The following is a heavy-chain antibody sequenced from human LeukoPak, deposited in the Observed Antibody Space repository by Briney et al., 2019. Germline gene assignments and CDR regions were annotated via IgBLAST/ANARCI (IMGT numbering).Heavy chain of an antibody. CDR1: GFTVSSNY. D-gene: IGHD6-6*01. CDR3: ARARGSSSSIFYYYYYMDV. V-gene: IGHV3-66*02. J-gene: IGHJ6*03. Sequence: GGSLRLSCAAPGFTVSSNYMSWVRQAPGKGLEWVSVIYSGGSTYYADSVKGRFTISRDNSKNTLYLQMNSLRAEDTAVYYCARARGSSSSIFYYYYYMDVWGKGTTVTVSS. CDR2: IYSGGST.